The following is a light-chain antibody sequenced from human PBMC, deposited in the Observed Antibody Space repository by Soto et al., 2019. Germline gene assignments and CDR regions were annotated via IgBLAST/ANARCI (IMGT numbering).Light chain of an antibody. CDR3: SSNTSSSTLV. J-gene: IGLJ1*01. CDR1: SSDVGGYNY. CDR2: DVS. Sequence: QSVLTQPASVSGSPGQSITISCTGTSSDVGGYNYVSWYQQHPGKAPKLMIYDVSNRPSGVSNRFSGSKSGNTASLTISGLQAEDEADYYCSSNTSSSTLVFGTGTNVTAL. V-gene: IGLV2-14*01.